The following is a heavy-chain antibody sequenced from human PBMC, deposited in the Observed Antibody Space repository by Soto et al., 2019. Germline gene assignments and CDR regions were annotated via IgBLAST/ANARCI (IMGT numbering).Heavy chain of an antibody. D-gene: IGHD2-15*01. CDR3: ARQVDIVVVVAANRAFDI. J-gene: IGHJ3*02. CDR1: GGSISSSSYY. Sequence: QLQLQESGPGLVKPSETLSLTCTVSGGSISSSSYYWGWIRQPPGKGLEWIGRIYYSGSTYYHPSLKSRVTIPVDTSKTQFSLKLSSVTAADTAVYYCARQVDIVVVVAANRAFDIWCQGTMVTVSS. V-gene: IGHV4-39*01. CDR2: IYYSGST.